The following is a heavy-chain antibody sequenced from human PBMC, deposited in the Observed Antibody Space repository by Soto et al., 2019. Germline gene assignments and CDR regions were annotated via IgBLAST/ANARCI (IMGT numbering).Heavy chain of an antibody. CDR3: ARDSLHPHCSSTSCYTRWFDP. V-gene: IGHV1-69*01. D-gene: IGHD2-2*02. CDR1: GGTFSSYA. J-gene: IGHJ5*02. CDR2: IIPIFGTA. Sequence: QVQLVQSGAEVKKPGSSVKVSCKASGGTFSSYAISWVRQAPGQGLEWMGGIIPIFGTANYAQKFQGRVTITADESTSTAYMELSSLRSEDTAVYHCARDSLHPHCSSTSCYTRWFDPWGQGTLVTVSS.